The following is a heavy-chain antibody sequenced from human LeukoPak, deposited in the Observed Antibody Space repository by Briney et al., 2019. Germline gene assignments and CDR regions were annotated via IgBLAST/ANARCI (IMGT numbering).Heavy chain of an antibody. D-gene: IGHD3-22*01. Sequence: GGSLRLSCAGSGFTFNSYAMTWVRQAPGKGLKWVSGISGSGGTTYYADSVKGRFTISRDNPNNTLYLQMNSMRVEDTAVYFCARGVVDYYDSSGYYPSDLWGQGTLVTVSS. J-gene: IGHJ5*02. CDR1: GFTFNSYA. CDR3: ARGVVDYYDSSGYYPSDL. CDR2: ISGSGGTT. V-gene: IGHV3-23*01.